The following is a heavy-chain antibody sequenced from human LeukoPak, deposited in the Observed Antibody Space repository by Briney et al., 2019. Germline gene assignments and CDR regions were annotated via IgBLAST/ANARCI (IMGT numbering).Heavy chain of an antibody. CDR1: RGSILSTNW. CDR2: VHLSGAS. CDR3: ARESGAFSPFGF. J-gene: IGHJ4*02. V-gene: IGHV4-4*02. Sequence: SGTLSLTCVVSRGSILSTNWWSWVRQPPGKGLEWIGEVHLSGASNCNPSLKSRVSMSIDKSRNHLSLELTSVTAADTAIYYCARESGAFSPFGFWGQGTLVTVSS. D-gene: IGHD1-26*01.